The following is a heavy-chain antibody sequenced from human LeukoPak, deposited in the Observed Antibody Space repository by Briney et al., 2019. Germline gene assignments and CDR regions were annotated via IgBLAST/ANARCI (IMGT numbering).Heavy chain of an antibody. CDR2: INPSGGST. CDR3: ARLNLAAPGLGYFDY. Sequence: GASVKVSCKASGYTFTSYYMHWVRQAPGQGREWMGIINPSGGSTSYAQKFEGRDTMTRDTSTSAVYLELSSLRSEDTAVYYCARLNLAAPGLGYFDYWGQGTLVTVSS. V-gene: IGHV1-46*01. J-gene: IGHJ4*02. D-gene: IGHD6-13*01. CDR1: GYTFTSYY.